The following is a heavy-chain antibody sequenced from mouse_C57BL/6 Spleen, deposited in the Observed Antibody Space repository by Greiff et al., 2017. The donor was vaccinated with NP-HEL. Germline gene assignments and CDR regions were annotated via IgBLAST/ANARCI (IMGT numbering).Heavy chain of an antibody. Sequence: VQLQQAGPELVKPGASVKIPCKASGYTFTDYNMDWVKQSHGKSLEWIGDINPNNGGTIYNQKFKGKATLTVDKSSSTAYMELRSLTSEDTAVYYCAREGYSYYAMDYWGQGTSVTVSS. J-gene: IGHJ4*01. CDR2: INPNNGGT. D-gene: IGHD2-3*01. V-gene: IGHV1-18*01. CDR1: GYTFTDYN. CDR3: AREGYSYYAMDY.